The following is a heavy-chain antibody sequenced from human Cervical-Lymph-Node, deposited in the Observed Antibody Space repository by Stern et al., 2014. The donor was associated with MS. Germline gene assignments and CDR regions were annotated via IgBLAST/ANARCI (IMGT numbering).Heavy chain of an antibody. CDR1: GDTFTSHY. D-gene: IGHD1-1*01. V-gene: IGHV1-46*03. CDR3: TRPLAGTTLLFDS. Sequence: QVQLVQSGAEVTRPGASVKVSCKASGDTFTSHYMHWVRQAPGQGIEWMGIINPSGDGTTYAQKFQGRLTMTRDTSTSTVYMELSSLTSEDTAVYYCTRPLAGTTLLFDSWGQGTLVTVSS. J-gene: IGHJ4*02. CDR2: INPSGDGT.